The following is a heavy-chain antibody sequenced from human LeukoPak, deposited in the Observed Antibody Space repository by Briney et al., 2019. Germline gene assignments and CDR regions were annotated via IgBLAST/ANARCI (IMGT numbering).Heavy chain of an antibody. Sequence: PSETLSLTCTVSGYSISSGYYWGWIRQPPGKGLEWIGSIYHSGSTYYNPSLKSRVTISVDTSKNQFSLKLSSVTAADTAVYYCARVVANDDFWSGYYALGFDYWGQGTLVTVSS. J-gene: IGHJ4*02. CDR1: GYSISSGYY. D-gene: IGHD3-3*01. V-gene: IGHV4-38-2*02. CDR2: IYHSGST. CDR3: ARVVANDDFWSGYYALGFDY.